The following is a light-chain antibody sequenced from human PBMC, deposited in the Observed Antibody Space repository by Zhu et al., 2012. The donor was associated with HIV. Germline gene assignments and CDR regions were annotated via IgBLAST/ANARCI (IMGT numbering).Light chain of an antibody. CDR2: GGS. CDR1: QSVSGSH. Sequence: IVLTQSPGTLSVSPGERATLSCRASQSVSGSHLAWYQQKPGQGPRLLIYGGSSRATDIPDRFSGSGSGTDFTLTISRLEPEDFALYHCQQYDSSPWTFGQGTKVEIK. V-gene: IGKV3-20*01. J-gene: IGKJ1*01. CDR3: QQYDSSPWT.